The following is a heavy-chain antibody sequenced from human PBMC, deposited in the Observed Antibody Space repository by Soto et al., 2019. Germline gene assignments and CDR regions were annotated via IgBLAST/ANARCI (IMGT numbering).Heavy chain of an antibody. D-gene: IGHD3-10*01. J-gene: IGHJ2*01. V-gene: IGHV3-30*18. CDR3: AKDHIGTNWYFDL. CDR2: ISYDGSNK. Sequence: QVQLVESGGGVVQPGRSLRLSCAASGFTFSSYGMHWVRQAPGKGLEWVAVISYDGSNKYYADSVKGRFTISRDNSKTTLYLQMNSLRAEDTAVYYCAKDHIGTNWYFDLWGRGALVTVS. CDR1: GFTFSSYG.